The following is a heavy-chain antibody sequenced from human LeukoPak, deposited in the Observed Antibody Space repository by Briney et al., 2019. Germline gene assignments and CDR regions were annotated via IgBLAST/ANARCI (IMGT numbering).Heavy chain of an antibody. CDR1: GYTFTSYD. V-gene: IGHV1-8*03. D-gene: IGHD4-17*01. J-gene: IGHJ6*03. CDR2: MNPNSGNT. Sequence: ASVKVSCKASGYTFTSYDINWVRQATGQGLEWMGWMNPNSGNTGYAQKFQGRVTITRNTSISTAYMELSSLRSEDTAVYYCARGRGLTTVTHYHYYYYMDVWGKGTTVTVSS. CDR3: ARGRGLTTVTHYHYYYYMDV.